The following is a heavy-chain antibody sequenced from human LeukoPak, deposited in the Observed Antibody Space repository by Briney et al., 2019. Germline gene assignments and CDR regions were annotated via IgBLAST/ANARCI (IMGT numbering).Heavy chain of an antibody. J-gene: IGHJ4*02. CDR3: ARDYCSSTSCLFDY. D-gene: IGHD2-2*01. V-gene: IGHV1-2*06. CDR1: GYTFTGYH. Sequence: ASVKVSCKATGYTFTGYHMHWVRQAPGQGLEWMGRINPNSGDTNYAQKFQGRVAMTRDTSISTAFMELTRLRSDDTAVYYCARDYCSSTSCLFDYWGQGTLVTVSS. CDR2: INPNSGDT.